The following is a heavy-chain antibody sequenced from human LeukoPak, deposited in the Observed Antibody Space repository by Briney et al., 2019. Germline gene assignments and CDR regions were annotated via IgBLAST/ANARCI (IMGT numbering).Heavy chain of an antibody. J-gene: IGHJ4*02. CDR1: GYTFTGYY. D-gene: IGHD3-3*01. CDR2: INPNSGGT. Sequence: ASVKVSCKASGYTFTGYYMHWVRQAPGQGLEWKGWINPNSGGTTYAQKFQGRVTMTRDTSISTAYMELSRLRSDDTAVYYCARSGTDITIFGVVITNFDYWGQGTLVTVSS. CDR3: ARSGTDITIFGVVITNFDY. V-gene: IGHV1-2*02.